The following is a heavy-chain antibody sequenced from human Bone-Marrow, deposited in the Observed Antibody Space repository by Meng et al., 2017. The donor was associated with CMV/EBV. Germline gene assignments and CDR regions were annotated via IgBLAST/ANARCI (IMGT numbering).Heavy chain of an antibody. CDR1: GCTFSSYA. Sequence: QVQLVQAGAEVEKPGSSVKVSCKASGCTFSSYAISWVRQAPGQGLEWMGGIIPIFGTANYAQKFQGRVTITADESTSTAYMELSSLRSEDTAVYYCARVLDWNYMGYYFDYWGQGTLVTVSS. V-gene: IGHV1-69*12. CDR2: IIPIFGTA. CDR3: ARVLDWNYMGYYFDY. D-gene: IGHD1-7*01. J-gene: IGHJ4*02.